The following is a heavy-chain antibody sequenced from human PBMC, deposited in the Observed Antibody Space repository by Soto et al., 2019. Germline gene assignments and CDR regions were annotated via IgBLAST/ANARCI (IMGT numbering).Heavy chain of an antibody. CDR3: AKVSSSWYAGFFDL. V-gene: IGHV3-23*01. J-gene: IGHJ4*02. Sequence: PGGSLRLSCTASGFTFSRHAMTWVRQAPGKGLEWVSGLSDSGGSIYYADSVKGRFTISRDNSMNTLYLQMNTLRAEDTAIYYCAKVSSSWYAGFFDLWGQGTLVPVS. CDR2: LSDSGGSI. CDR1: GFTFSRHA. D-gene: IGHD6-13*01.